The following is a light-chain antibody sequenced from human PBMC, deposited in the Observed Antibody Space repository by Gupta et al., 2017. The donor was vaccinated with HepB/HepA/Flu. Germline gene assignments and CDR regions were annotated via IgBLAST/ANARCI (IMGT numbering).Light chain of an antibody. V-gene: IGLV2-23*02. CDR1: SSDVGNYNL. CDR3: CSYTGSTTYVT. J-gene: IGLJ2*01. Sequence: QSALTQPASVSGSPVQSITISCTGTSSDVGNYNLVSWYQQHPGKAPKLMIYEVSTRPSGVSNRFSGSKSGDTASLTISGLQAEDEADYYCCSYTGSTTYVTFGGGTKLTVL. CDR2: EVS.